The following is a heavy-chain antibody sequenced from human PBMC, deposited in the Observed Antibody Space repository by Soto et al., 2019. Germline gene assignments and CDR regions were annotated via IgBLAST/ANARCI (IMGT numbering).Heavy chain of an antibody. CDR3: ARPGYCTGTTCYTFDS. CDR2: INPSDSYT. CDR1: GYSFCDEL. V-gene: IGHV5-10-1*01. J-gene: IGHJ4*02. D-gene: IGHD2-2*02. Sequence: ETLTLSSSVAGYSFCDELIVWGLEMPGKGLEWMGRINPSDSYTTYSPSFQGHVTISADKSISAAYLQCSGLKASDTAMYDCARPGYCTGTTCYTFDSWRQGTMVTVSS.